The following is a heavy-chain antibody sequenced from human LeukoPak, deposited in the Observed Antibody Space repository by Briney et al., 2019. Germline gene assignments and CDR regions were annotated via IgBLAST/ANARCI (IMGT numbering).Heavy chain of an antibody. J-gene: IGHJ3*01. Sequence: PSETLSLTCTVSGDSIISNIYWWDWVRLPPGKGLEWIGATFYTGRTFYSPTLKSRVTISVDTSKNQFSLDLSSATAADTAVYYCARRRHNFDFYDVWGQGTRVTVSS. CDR3: ARRRHNFDFYDV. CDR2: TFYTGRT. CDR1: GDSIISNIYW. V-gene: IGHV4-39*01. D-gene: IGHD3/OR15-3a*01.